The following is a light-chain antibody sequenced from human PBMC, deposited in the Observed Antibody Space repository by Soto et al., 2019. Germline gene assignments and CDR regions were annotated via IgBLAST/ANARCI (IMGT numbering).Light chain of an antibody. CDR3: SSYTSSSTLVV. J-gene: IGLJ2*01. Sequence: QSALTQPASVSGSPGQSITISCTGTSSDVGGYNYVSWYQQHPGNAPKLMIYDVSNRPSGVSNRFSGSKSGNTASLTISELQAEDEADYYCSSYTSSSTLVVFGGGTKLTVL. CDR2: DVS. V-gene: IGLV2-14*01. CDR1: SSDVGGYNY.